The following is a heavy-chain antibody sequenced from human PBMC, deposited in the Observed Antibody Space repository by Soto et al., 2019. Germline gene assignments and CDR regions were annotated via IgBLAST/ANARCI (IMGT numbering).Heavy chain of an antibody. V-gene: IGHV3-48*01. CDR1: GFTFSGYS. Sequence: PGGSLRLSCAASGFTFSGYSMNWVRQAPGKGLEWVSYISSSSSTIYYADSVKGRFTISRDNAKNSLYLQMDSLRSDDTAVYYCARDRGPAAPYYYYYGMDVWGQGTTVTVSS. CDR3: ARDRGPAAPYYYYYGMDV. CDR2: ISSSSSTI. J-gene: IGHJ6*02. D-gene: IGHD2-2*01.